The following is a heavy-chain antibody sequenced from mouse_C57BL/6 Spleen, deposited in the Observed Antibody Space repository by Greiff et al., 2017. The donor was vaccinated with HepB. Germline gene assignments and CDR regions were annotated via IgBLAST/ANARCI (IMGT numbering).Heavy chain of an antibody. J-gene: IGHJ2*01. CDR2: IYPGDGDT. Sequence: QVQLQQSGAELVKPGASVKISCKASGYAFSSYWMNWVKQRPGKGLEWIGQIYPGDGDTNYNGKFKGKATLTADKSSSTAYMQLSSLTSEDSAVYFCARDYGSSPYAMDYWGQGTTLTVSS. CDR1: GYAFSSYW. CDR3: ARDYGSSPYAMDY. V-gene: IGHV1-80*01. D-gene: IGHD1-1*01.